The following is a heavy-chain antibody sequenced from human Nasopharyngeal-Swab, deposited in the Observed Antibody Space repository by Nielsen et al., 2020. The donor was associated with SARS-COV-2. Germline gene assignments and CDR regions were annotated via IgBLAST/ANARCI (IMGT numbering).Heavy chain of an antibody. Sequence: ASVKVSCKASGYTFTGYYMHWVRQAPGQGLEWMGRINPNSGGPNYAQKFQGRVTMTTDTSTSTAYMELRSLRSDDTAVYYCARAQRWAARRDFDYWGQGTLVTVSS. CDR2: INPNSGGP. CDR1: GYTFTGYY. D-gene: IGHD6-6*01. CDR3: ARAQRWAARRDFDY. J-gene: IGHJ4*02. V-gene: IGHV1-2*06.